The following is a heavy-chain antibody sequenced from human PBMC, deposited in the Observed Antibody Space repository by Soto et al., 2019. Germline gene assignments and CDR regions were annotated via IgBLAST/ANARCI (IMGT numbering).Heavy chain of an antibody. V-gene: IGHV4-59*08. CDR3: ARRTPGIAAGGGGGMDV. Sequence: QLQLQESGPGLVKPSETLSLTCIVSGGSISNNYWSWIRQPPGKGLEWIGFIYYTGSTNYNPSLKSRVTMSVDTSKNQFSLELTSVTAADTAVYFCARRTPGIAAGGGGGMDVWGQGTTVSVSS. J-gene: IGHJ6*02. CDR1: GGSISNNY. CDR2: IYYTGST. D-gene: IGHD6-6*01.